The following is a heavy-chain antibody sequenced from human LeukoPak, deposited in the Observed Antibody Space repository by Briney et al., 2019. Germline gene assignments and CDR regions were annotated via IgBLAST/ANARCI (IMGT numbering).Heavy chain of an antibody. D-gene: IGHD6-13*01. CDR3: AREFSSIGNYYYYMDV. CDR2: IFNSGTT. V-gene: IGHV4-39*07. Sequence: PSETLSLTCSVPGFSLTSTNYYWAWLRQPPGRGLEWVGTIFNSGTTYYNTSLKSRLTISLDTSQNQFSLKLASVTAADTAIYYCAREFSSIGNYYYYMDVWGQGTTVTVSS. CDR1: GFSLTSTNYY. J-gene: IGHJ6*03.